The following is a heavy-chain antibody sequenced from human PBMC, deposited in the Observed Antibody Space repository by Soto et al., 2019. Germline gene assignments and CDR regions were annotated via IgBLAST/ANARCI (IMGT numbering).Heavy chain of an antibody. CDR1: GFTFSSYS. D-gene: IGHD6-6*01. Sequence: GGSLRLSCAASGFTFSSYSMNWVRQAPGKGLEWVSYISSSSSTIYYADSVKGRFTISRDNAKNSLYLQMNSLRDEDTAVDYCARAAPLAARMYYYYGMDVWGQGTTVTVSS. CDR3: ARAAPLAARMYYYYGMDV. CDR2: ISSSSSTI. V-gene: IGHV3-48*02. J-gene: IGHJ6*02.